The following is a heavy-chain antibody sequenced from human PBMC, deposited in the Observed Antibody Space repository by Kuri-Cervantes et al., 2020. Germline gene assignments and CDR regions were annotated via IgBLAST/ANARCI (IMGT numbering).Heavy chain of an antibody. CDR1: GGSISSYY. CDR2: IDDSGRT. Sequence: SCTVSGGSISSYYWSWIRQPPGKRLEWIGYIDDSGRTFFNPSFQSRVTISVDTSKNHFSLKLSSVTAADTAVYYCARGVPYGDYADYWGQGTLVTVSS. D-gene: IGHD4-17*01. V-gene: IGHV4-59*01. CDR3: ARGVPYGDYADY. J-gene: IGHJ4*02.